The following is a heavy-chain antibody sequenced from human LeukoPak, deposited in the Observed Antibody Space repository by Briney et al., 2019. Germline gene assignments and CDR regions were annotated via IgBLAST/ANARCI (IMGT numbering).Heavy chain of an antibody. J-gene: IGHJ4*02. V-gene: IGHV1-18*04. CDR2: ISAYNGNT. D-gene: IGHD4-17*01. CDR3: ARDERGYGDIDY. CDR1: GYTFTSYG. Sequence: ASVKASCKASGYTFTSYGISWGREAPGQGLEWMGWISAYNGNTNYAQKLQGRVTMTTDTSTSTAYMELRSLRSDDTAVYYCARDERGYGDIDYWGQGTLVTVSS.